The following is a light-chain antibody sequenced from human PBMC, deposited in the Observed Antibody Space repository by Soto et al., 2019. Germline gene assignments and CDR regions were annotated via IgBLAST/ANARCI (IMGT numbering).Light chain of an antibody. Sequence: SVVTLSLNPGERATLSCGARQRVSSSYLAWYQQKPGQAPRLLIYDVSNRPTGIPARFSGSGSGTDFSLTISSLEPEDFAVYYCQQRSHWPRTFGQGSMVDVK. V-gene: IGKV3D-20*02. CDR2: DVS. J-gene: IGKJ1*01. CDR3: QQRSHWPRT. CDR1: QRVSSSY.